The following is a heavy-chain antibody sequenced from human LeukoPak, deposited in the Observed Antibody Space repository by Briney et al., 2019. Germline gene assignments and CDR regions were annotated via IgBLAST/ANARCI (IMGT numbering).Heavy chain of an antibody. Sequence: SETLSLTCTVSGGSIIGYYWSWIRQPAGEGLEWIGRIYSSGSTNYNPSLQSRVTISVDKSNNQFSLKLTSVTAADTAVYYCARDAYSNSYYWFDPWGQGTLVTVSS. CDR1: GGSIIGYY. D-gene: IGHD6-13*01. CDR3: ARDAYSNSYYWFDP. J-gene: IGHJ5*02. CDR2: IYSSGST. V-gene: IGHV4-4*07.